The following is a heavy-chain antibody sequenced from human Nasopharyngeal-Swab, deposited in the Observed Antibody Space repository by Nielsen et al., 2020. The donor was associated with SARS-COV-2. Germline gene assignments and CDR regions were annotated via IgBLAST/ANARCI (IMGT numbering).Heavy chain of an antibody. J-gene: IGHJ4*02. Sequence: HATGQGLEWMGIINPSGGSTSYAQKFQGRVTMTRDTSTSTVYMELSSLRSEDTAVYYCARAFRDGYNYGYWGQGTLVTVSS. V-gene: IGHV1-46*01. CDR2: INPSGGST. CDR3: ARAFRDGYNYGY. D-gene: IGHD5-24*01.